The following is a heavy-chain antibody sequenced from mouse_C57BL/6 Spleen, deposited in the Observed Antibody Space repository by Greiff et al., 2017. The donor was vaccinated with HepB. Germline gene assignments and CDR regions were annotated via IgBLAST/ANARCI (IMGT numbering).Heavy chain of an antibody. CDR2: IYPGDGDT. V-gene: IGHV1-80*01. J-gene: IGHJ1*03. CDR1: GYAFSSYW. Sequence: VQLQQSGAELVKPGASVKISCKASGYAFSSYWMNRVKQRPGKGLEWIGQIYPGDGDTNYNGKFKGKVTLTADKSSSTAYMQLSSLTSEDSAVYFCARGGHDGTYWYFDVWGTGTTVTVSS. CDR3: ARGGHDGTYWYFDV. D-gene: IGHD2-12*01.